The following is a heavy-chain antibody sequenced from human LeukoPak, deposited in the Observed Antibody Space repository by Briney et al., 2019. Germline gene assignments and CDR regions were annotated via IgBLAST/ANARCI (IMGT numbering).Heavy chain of an antibody. Sequence: SETLSLTCAVYGGSFSGYYWSWIRQPPGKGLEWIGEINHSGSTNYNPSLKSRVTISVDTSKNQFSLKLSSVTAADTAVYYCAKGGGLDYWGQGTLVTVSS. D-gene: IGHD3-16*01. J-gene: IGHJ4*02. CDR1: GGSFSGYY. CDR2: INHSGST. V-gene: IGHV4-34*01. CDR3: AKGGGLDY.